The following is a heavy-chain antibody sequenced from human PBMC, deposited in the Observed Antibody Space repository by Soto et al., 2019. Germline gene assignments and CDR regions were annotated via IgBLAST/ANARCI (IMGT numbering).Heavy chain of an antibody. D-gene: IGHD5-18*01. J-gene: IGHJ4*02. CDR2: ISSSGSTI. V-gene: IGHV3-48*03. CDR1: GFTFSSYE. Sequence: PGGSLRLSCAASGFTFSSYEMNWVRQAPGKGLEWVSYISSSGSTINYADSVKGRFTISRDNAKNSLYLQMNSLRAEDTAVYYCARVEIQYSMFDYWGQGTLVTVSS. CDR3: ARVEIQYSMFDY.